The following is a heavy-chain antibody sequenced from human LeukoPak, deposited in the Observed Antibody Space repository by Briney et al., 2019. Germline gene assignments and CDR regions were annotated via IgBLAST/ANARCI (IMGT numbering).Heavy chain of an antibody. CDR3: ARVEQLVRYYYYYMDV. CDR1: GYTFTSYY. Sequence: ASVKVSCKASGYTFTSYYMHWVRQAPGQGLEWMGIINPSGGSTSYAQKFQGRVTMTRDMSTSTVYMELSSLRSEDTAVYYCARVEQLVRYYYYYMDVWGKGTTVTVSS. J-gene: IGHJ6*03. CDR2: INPSGGST. D-gene: IGHD6-6*01. V-gene: IGHV1-46*01.